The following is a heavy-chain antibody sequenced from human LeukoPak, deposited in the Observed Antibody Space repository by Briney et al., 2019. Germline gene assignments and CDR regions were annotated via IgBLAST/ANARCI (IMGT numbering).Heavy chain of an antibody. CDR2: ITAGATT. Sequence: QAGGPLRLSCAASGFTFSSNAMTWVRQAPGKGLEWVSSITAGATTYYADSVKGRFTISRDNSKNMLYLQMHSLRAEDMAVYYCAKPCCGSAAVSDYWGQGTLVTVSS. V-gene: IGHV3-23*01. CDR1: GFTFSSNA. CDR3: AKPCCGSAAVSDY. D-gene: IGHD2-21*01. J-gene: IGHJ4*02.